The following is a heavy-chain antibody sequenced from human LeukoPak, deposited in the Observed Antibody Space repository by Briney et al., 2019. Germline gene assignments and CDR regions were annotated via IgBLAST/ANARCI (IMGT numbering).Heavy chain of an antibody. CDR2: IYYSGST. CDR1: GGSISSYY. CDR3: ARVISGSYYDYFDY. Sequence: SETLSLTCTVSGGSISSYYWSWIRQPPGKGLEWIGYIYYSGSTTYNPSLKSRVTISVDTSKNQFSLKLSSVTAADTAVYYCARVISGSYYDYFDYWGQGTLVTVSS. J-gene: IGHJ4*02. D-gene: IGHD1-26*01. V-gene: IGHV4-59*01.